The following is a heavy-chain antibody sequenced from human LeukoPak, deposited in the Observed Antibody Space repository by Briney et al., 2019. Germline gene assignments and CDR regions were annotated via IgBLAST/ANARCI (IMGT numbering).Heavy chain of an antibody. Sequence: GGSLRLSCAASGFTFSSCEMNWVRQAPGKGLEWVSYINNGGSTKYYADSVKGRLTISRDNAKNSLYLQMNSLRAEDTAVYYCAASELTTLDIWGQGTMVTVSS. CDR3: AASELTTLDI. D-gene: IGHD4-11*01. CDR2: INNGGSTK. V-gene: IGHV3-48*03. CDR1: GFTFSSCE. J-gene: IGHJ3*02.